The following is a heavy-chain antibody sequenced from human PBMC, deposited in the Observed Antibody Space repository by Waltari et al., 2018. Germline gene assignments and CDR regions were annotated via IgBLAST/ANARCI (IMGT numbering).Heavy chain of an antibody. D-gene: IGHD6-13*01. CDR1: GFPCTTYS. CDR3: AGGSSWYFWYFDL. V-gene: IGHV3-21*01. J-gene: IGHJ2*01. CDR2: ISSTSNYI. Sequence: EVQLVESGGGLVKPGGSLRLACAASGFPCTTYSMTWIRQTPGKGLEWVSSISSTSNYIYYADSVKGRFTISRDNAKKSVYLQLDSLRAEDTAVYYCAGGSSWYFWYFDLWGRGTLVTVSS.